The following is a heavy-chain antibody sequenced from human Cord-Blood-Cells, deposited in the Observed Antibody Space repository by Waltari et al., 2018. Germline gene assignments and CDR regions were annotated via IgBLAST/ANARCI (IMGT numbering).Heavy chain of an antibody. CDR1: GFTFDDYA. V-gene: IGHV3-9*01. CDR2: ISWNSGSI. Sequence: EVQLVESGGGLVQPGRSLRLSCAASGFTFDDYAMHWVRQAPGKGLEWVSGISWNSGSIGYADSVKGRFTISRDSAKNSLYLQMNSLRAEDTALYYCAKDIWIFGVVSYDAFDIWGQGTMVTVSS. J-gene: IGHJ3*02. CDR3: AKDIWIFGVVSYDAFDI. D-gene: IGHD3-3*01.